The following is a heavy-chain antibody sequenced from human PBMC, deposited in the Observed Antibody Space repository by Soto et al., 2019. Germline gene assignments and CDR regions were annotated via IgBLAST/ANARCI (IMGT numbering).Heavy chain of an antibody. J-gene: IGHJ3*02. CDR1: GFTFSSYS. CDR3: ARALYGDYRGGAFDI. Sequence: GGSLRLSCAASGFTFSSYSMNWVRQAPGKGLEWVSSISSSSSYIYYADSVKGRFTISRDNAKNSLYLQMNSLRAEDTAVYYCARALYGDYRGGAFDIWGQGTMVTVSS. CDR2: ISSSSSYI. D-gene: IGHD4-17*01. V-gene: IGHV3-21*01.